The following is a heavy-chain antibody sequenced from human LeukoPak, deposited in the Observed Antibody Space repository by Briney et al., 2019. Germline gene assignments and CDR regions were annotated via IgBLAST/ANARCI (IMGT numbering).Heavy chain of an antibody. CDR1: GGSISSSSYY. CDR2: IYYSGST. J-gene: IGHJ3*02. D-gene: IGHD1-26*01. Sequence: SETLSLTCTVSGGSISSSSYYWGWIRQPPGKGLEWIESIYYSGSTYYNPSLKSRVTISVDTSKNQFSLKLSSVTAADTAVYYCARQRVGATAFDIWGQGTMVTVSS. V-gene: IGHV4-39*01. CDR3: ARQRVGATAFDI.